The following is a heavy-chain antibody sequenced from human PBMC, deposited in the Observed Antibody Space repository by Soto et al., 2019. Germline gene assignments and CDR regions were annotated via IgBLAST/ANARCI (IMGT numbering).Heavy chain of an antibody. Sequence: SVKVSCKSSGGTFSSHSINWVRQAPGQGLEWMGGIIPIFGPANFAPKSQGRVPITADESTPRHYLELSSLTSEDTAVYYWGTGLFTSSRCVIGYHYTAMDVWGQGTTVTVSS. CDR1: GGTFSSHS. CDR3: GTGLFTSSRCVIGYHYTAMDV. CDR2: IIPIFGPA. D-gene: IGHD6-13*01. J-gene: IGHJ6*02. V-gene: IGHV1-69*13.